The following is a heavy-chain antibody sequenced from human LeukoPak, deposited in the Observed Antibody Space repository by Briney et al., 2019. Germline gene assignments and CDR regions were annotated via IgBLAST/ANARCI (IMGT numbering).Heavy chain of an antibody. D-gene: IGHD1-26*01. CDR3: AATKTFDY. V-gene: IGHV3-30*03. CDR2: ISYDGSNK. Sequence: PGGSLRLSCVASGFTFSSYGMHWVRQAPGKGLEWAAVISYDGSNKHYVDSVKGRFTISRDNSKNTVHLQMNSLRVEDTAVYYCAATKTFDYWGQGTLVTVSS. J-gene: IGHJ4*02. CDR1: GFTFSSYG.